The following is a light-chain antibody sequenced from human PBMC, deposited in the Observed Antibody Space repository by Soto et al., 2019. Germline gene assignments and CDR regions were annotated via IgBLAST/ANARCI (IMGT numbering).Light chain of an antibody. V-gene: IGKV3-20*01. CDR3: QQYGSSPWT. CDR2: AAS. Sequence: EIVLTQSPGILSLSPGERASLSCGASQSISSSFLAWYQQKPGQAPRLLIYAASSRATGSPDRFSGGGSGTDFTLTISSLETEDFAVYDCQQYGSSPWTFGQGTKLDI. J-gene: IGKJ1*01. CDR1: QSISSSF.